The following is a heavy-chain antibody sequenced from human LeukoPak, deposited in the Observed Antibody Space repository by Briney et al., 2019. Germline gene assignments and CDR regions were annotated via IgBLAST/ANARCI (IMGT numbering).Heavy chain of an antibody. J-gene: IGHJ4*02. CDR3: ARVSRGNSVGGDY. V-gene: IGHV4-34*01. CDR2: INHSGST. CDR1: GGSFSGYY. D-gene: IGHD4-23*01. Sequence: SETLSLTCAVYGGSFSGYYWSWIRQPPGKGLEWIGEINHSGSTNYNPSLKSRVTISLDTSKSQFSLKLSSVTAADTAMYYCARVSRGNSVGGDYWGQGTLVTVSS.